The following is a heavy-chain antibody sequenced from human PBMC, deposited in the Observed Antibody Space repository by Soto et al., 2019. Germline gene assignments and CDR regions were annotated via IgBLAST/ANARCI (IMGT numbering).Heavy chain of an antibody. CDR1: GFTFSSYS. Sequence: EVQLVESGGGLVKPGGSLRLSCAASGFTFSSYSMNWVRQAPGKGLEWVSSISSSSSYIYYADSVKGRFPISRDNAKNSLYLQMNSLRAEDTAVYYCARVTGYPNEFDYWGQGTLVTVSS. V-gene: IGHV3-21*01. CDR2: ISSSSSYI. CDR3: ARVTGYPNEFDY. D-gene: IGHD3-9*01. J-gene: IGHJ4*02.